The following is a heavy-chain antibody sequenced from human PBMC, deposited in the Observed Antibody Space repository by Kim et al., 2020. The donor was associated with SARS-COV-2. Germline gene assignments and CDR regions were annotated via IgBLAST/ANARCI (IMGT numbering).Heavy chain of an antibody. CDR1: GGSISSSSYY. V-gene: IGHV4-39*01. CDR3: ARTPTIAAAGNAEYFQH. CDR2: IYYSGST. J-gene: IGHJ1*01. D-gene: IGHD6-13*01. Sequence: SETLSLTCTVSGGSISSSSYYWGWIRQPPGKGLEWIGSIYYSGSTYYNPSLKSRVTISVDTSKNQFSLKLSSVTAADTAVYYCARTPTIAAAGNAEYFQHWGQGTLVTVSS.